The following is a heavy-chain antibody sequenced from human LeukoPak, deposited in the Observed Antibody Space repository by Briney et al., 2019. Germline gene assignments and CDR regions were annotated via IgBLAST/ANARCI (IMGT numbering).Heavy chain of an antibody. CDR3: ARGRGSMIIVGTTDY. CDR2: INSRGTDM. D-gene: IGHD3-22*01. J-gene: IGHJ4*02. V-gene: IGHV3-21*01. CDR1: GFRFTSHS. Sequence: GGSLRLSCAASGFRFTSHSIFWVRQAPGKGLEWISCINSRGTDMYHADSVKGRVTISRDDAKNSVFLQMNSLRAEDTAVYYCARGRGSMIIVGTTDYWGQGTLVTVSS.